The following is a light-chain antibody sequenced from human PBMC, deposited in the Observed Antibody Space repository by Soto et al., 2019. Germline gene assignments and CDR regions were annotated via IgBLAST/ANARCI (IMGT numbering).Light chain of an antibody. V-gene: IGLV2-11*01. CDR3: CSYAGTFYV. Sequence: QSALTQPRSVSGSPGQSVTISCTGTSSDVGGYNCVSWYQHHPGKAPKLMIYDVTKRPSGVPDRFSCSKSGNTASLTISGLQAEDEADYYCCSYAGTFYVFGTGTKLTVL. CDR1: SSDVGGYNC. CDR2: DVT. J-gene: IGLJ1*01.